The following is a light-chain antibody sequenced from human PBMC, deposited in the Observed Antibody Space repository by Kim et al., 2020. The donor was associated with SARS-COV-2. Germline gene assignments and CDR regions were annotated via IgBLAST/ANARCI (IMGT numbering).Light chain of an antibody. V-gene: IGKV1-39*01. J-gene: IGKJ4*01. CDR2: AAS. CDR3: QQSYSGPYT. Sequence: DIQMTQSPSSLSASVGDRVTIACRASQNINTFLNWYQQKVGRSPKLLINAASSLQGGVPSRFSGGGSGTDFTLTISSLQPEDYATYYCQQSYSGPYTFGGGTKVDIK. CDR1: QNINTF.